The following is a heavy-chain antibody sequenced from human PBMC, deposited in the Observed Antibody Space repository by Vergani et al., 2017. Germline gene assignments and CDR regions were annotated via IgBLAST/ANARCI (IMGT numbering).Heavy chain of an antibody. CDR1: GYSFTSYW. D-gene: IGHD1-7*01. Sequence: EVQLVQSGAEVKKPGESLKISCKGSGYSFTSYWIGWVRQMPGKGLEWMGIIYPGDSDTRYSPSFQGQVTISADKSISTAYLQWSSLKASDTAMYYCAIHTSERNWNSDPVRSWFDPWGQGTLVTVSS. J-gene: IGHJ5*02. CDR2: IYPGDSDT. CDR3: AIHTSERNWNSDPVRSWFDP. V-gene: IGHV5-51*01.